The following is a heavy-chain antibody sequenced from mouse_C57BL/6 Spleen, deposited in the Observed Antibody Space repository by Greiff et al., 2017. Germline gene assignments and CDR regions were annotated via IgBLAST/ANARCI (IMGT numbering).Heavy chain of an antibody. CDR3: ARGGLGAMDY. CDR1: GYTFTSYW. V-gene: IGHV1-61*01. Sequence: QVQLQQPGAELVRPGSSVKLSCKASGYTFTSYWMDWVKQRPGQGLEWIGNIYPSDSETHYNQKFKDKATLTVDKSSSTAYMQLSSLTSEDSAVYYCARGGLGAMDYWGQGTSVTVSS. CDR2: IYPSDSET. D-gene: IGHD3-3*01. J-gene: IGHJ4*01.